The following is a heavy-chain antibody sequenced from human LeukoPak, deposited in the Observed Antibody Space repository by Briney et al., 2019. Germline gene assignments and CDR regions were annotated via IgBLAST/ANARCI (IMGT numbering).Heavy chain of an antibody. Sequence: GESLKISCKGSGYTFTSYWICWVRQMAGKGLEWMGIISPGDSHTRYSPSFQRQVTISADKSISLAYLQWSSLKASATAMYYCARVEIAAAGTDYYYYGVDVWGQGTTVTVSS. CDR1: GYTFTSYW. J-gene: IGHJ6*02. CDR3: ARVEIAAAGTDYYYYGVDV. CDR2: ISPGDSHT. V-gene: IGHV5-51*01. D-gene: IGHD6-13*01.